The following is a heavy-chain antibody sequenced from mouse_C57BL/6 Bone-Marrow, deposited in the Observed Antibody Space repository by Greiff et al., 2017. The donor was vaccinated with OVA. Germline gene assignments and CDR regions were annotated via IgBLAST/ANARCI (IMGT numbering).Heavy chain of an antibody. D-gene: IGHD2-3*01. V-gene: IGHV1-54*01. J-gene: IGHJ4*01. CDR2: INPGSGGT. CDR3: ARKGTGTRSMIDAMDY. CDR1: GYAFTNYL. Sequence: QVQLQQSGAELVRPGTSVKVSCKASGYAFTNYLIEWVKQRPGQGLEWIGVINPGSGGTNYNEKFKGKATLTADKSSSTAYMQLSRLTSEDSAVYFCARKGTGTRSMIDAMDYWGQGTSVTVSS.